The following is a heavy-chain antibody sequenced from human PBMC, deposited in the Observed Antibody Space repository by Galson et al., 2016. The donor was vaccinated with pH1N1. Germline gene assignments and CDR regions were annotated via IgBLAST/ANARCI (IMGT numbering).Heavy chain of an antibody. V-gene: IGHV5-51*01. D-gene: IGHD1-26*01. J-gene: IGHJ4*02. Sequence: QSGAEVKKPGESLKISCKVSGYSFSSYWVAWVRQMPGKGLEWMAIMYPDDSDIKYSPSFEGQVTISADKSISTAYLQWSSLKASDTAMYYCARYSGSFFFDYWGQGTLVTVSS. CDR2: MYPDDSDI. CDR1: GYSFSSYW. CDR3: ARYSGSFFFDY.